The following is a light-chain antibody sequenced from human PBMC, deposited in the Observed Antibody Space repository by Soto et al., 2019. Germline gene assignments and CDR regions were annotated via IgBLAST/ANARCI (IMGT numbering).Light chain of an antibody. CDR2: AAS. V-gene: IGKV1-8*01. CDR1: QGISSY. CDR3: QQYNSYPIT. Sequence: RRTQSPSSLSAATGDRVTIACRASQGISSYLAWYQQKPGKAPKLLIYAASTLQSGVPSRFSGSGSGTEFNLNITRLQPDAFATYYCQQYNSYPITFGQGTRLEIK. J-gene: IGKJ5*01.